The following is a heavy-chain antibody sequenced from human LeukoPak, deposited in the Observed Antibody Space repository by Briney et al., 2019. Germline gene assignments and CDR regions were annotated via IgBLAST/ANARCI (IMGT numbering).Heavy chain of an antibody. CDR3: AITRCWLGGLFDY. Sequence: GGTVSLLCAVWGHLHRRCAALWVSESRGKGLEWVAVISYDGSNKYYADSVKGRFTIYRDNYKNTLYVQMNSQRAEHTAVYVFAITRCWLGGLFDYWGQGTLVTVSS. V-gene: IGHV3-30-3*02. J-gene: IGHJ4*02. CDR1: GHLHRRCA. CDR2: ISYDGSNK. D-gene: IGHD6-19*01.